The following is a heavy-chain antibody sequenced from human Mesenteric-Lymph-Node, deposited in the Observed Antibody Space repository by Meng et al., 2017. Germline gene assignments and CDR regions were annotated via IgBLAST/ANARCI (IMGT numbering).Heavy chain of an antibody. CDR3: GNRWFD. V-gene: IGHV3-33*06. Sequence: VWLVECGGGVVQPGRSLRLSCAASGITFSYFGVSWVRQAPGKGLEWVAVKWHDETVKGRFTISRDNSKNTLCLQMKSLRAEDTAVYYCGNRWFDWGQGTLVTVSS. CDR1: GITFSYFG. D-gene: IGHD3-10*01. J-gene: IGHJ4*02. CDR2: KWHDET.